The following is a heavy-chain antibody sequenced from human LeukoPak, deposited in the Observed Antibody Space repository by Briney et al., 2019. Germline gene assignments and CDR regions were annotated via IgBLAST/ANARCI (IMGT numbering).Heavy chain of an antibody. D-gene: IGHD6-19*01. CDR1: GYTFTSYG. CDR3: ARGPQWLATNYYFDY. V-gene: IGHV1-18*01. J-gene: IGHJ4*02. Sequence: ASVKVSCKASGYTFTSYGISWVRQAPGQGLEWMGWISAYNGNTNYAQQLQGRVTMTTDTSTSTAYMELRSLRSDDTAVYYCARGPQWLATNYYFDYWGQGTLVTVSS. CDR2: ISAYNGNT.